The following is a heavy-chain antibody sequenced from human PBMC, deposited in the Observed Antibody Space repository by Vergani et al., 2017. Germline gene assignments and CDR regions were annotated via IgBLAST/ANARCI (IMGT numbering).Heavy chain of an antibody. J-gene: IGHJ4*02. D-gene: IGHD3-22*01. CDR1: GGSFSGYY. V-gene: IGHV4-34*01. CDR3: ARGGRATYYYDSSGYRSGSSDY. CDR2: INHSGST. Sequence: QVQLQQWGAGLLKPSETLSLTCAVYGGSFSGYYWSWIRQPPGKGLEWIGEINHSGSTNYNPSLKSRVPISVDTSKNQFSLKLSSVTAADTAVYYCARGGRATYYYDSSGYRSGSSDYWGQGTLVTVSS.